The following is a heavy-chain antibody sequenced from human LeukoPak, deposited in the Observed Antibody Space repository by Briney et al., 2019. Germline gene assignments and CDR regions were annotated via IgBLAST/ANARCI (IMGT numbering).Heavy chain of an antibody. V-gene: IGHV3-48*04. CDR2: ISSSGSTI. CDR3: ARERRNWFDP. CDR1: GFSFSSYS. J-gene: IGHJ5*02. Sequence: GGSLRLSCAASGFSFSSYSIHWVRQAPGKGLEWVSYISSSGSTIYYADSVKGRFTISRDNAKNSLYLQMNSLRAEDTAVYYCARERRNWFDPWGQGTLVTVSS.